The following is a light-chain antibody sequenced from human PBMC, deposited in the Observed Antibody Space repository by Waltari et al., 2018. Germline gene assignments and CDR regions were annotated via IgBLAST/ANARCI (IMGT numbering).Light chain of an antibody. V-gene: IGKV4-1*01. CDR1: QSISDSSNNKDY. J-gene: IGKJ4*01. CDR3: QQYLRFPLT. CDR2: WAF. Sequence: DIVMTQSPDSLTVSLGERATIICKSSQSISDSSNNKDYLAWYQQKPGQPPKLLIYWAFTRESGVPDRFSGSGSETDFTLTITSLQAEDVAVYYCQQYLRFPLTFGGGTKVEI.